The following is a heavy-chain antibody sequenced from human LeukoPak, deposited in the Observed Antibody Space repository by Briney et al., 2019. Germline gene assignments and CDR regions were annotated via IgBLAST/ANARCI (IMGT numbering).Heavy chain of an antibody. Sequence: GGSLRLSCAASGFTFSSYSMNWVRQAPGKGLEWVSSISSSSSYIYYADSVKGRFTISRDNAKNSLYLQMNSLRAEDTALYYCAKGGNKVTMIVVVIEDYFDYWGQGTLVTVSS. CDR1: GFTFSSYS. V-gene: IGHV3-21*04. CDR3: AKGGNKVTMIVVVIEDYFDY. J-gene: IGHJ4*02. D-gene: IGHD3-22*01. CDR2: ISSSSSYI.